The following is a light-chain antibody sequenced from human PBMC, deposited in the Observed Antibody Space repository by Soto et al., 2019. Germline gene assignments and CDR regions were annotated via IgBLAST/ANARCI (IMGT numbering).Light chain of an antibody. CDR3: SSHAGSNDFV. J-gene: IGLJ1*01. V-gene: IGLV2-8*01. Sequence: QSVLTQPPSASGSPGQSVTISCTGTSSVYVSWYQQHPVKAPKLIIYEVNKRPSGVPDRFSGSKSGNTASLTVSGLQAEDEDDYYCSSHAGSNDFVFGTGTKVTVL. CDR2: EVN. CDR1: SSVY.